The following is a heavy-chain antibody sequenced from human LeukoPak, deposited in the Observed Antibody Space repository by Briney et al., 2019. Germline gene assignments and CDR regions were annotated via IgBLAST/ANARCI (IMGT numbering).Heavy chain of an antibody. D-gene: IGHD1-26*01. CDR2: INAGNGNT. V-gene: IGHV1-3*01. Sequence: ASVKVSCKASGYTFTSYAMHWVRQAPGQRLEWMGWINAGNGNTKYSQKFQGRVTITRDTSASTAYMELSSLRSEDTAVYYCARSSGSYYEYFQHWGQGTLVTVSS. J-gene: IGHJ1*01. CDR1: GYTFTSYA. CDR3: ARSSGSYYEYFQH.